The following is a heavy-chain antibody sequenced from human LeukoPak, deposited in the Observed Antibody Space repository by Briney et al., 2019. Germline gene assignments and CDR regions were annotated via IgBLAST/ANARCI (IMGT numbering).Heavy chain of an antibody. CDR2: ISSGGHVI. Sequence: GGSPRLSCAASGFTFSSYGMTWVRQAPGKGLEWVSHISSGGHVISYEDSVKGRFIISREDAESSLYLQMNSLRADDTAVYYCARDEDGDQDFDYWGQGTLVTVSS. J-gene: IGHJ4*02. CDR3: ARDEDGDQDFDY. CDR1: GFTFSSYG. V-gene: IGHV3-48*03. D-gene: IGHD5-24*01.